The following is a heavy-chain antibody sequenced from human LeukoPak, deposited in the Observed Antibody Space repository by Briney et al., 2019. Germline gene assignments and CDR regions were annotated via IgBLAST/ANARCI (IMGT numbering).Heavy chain of an antibody. J-gene: IGHJ4*02. CDR2: ISGGGDIT. V-gene: IGHV3-23*01. CDR3: VREDTPATANY. D-gene: IGHD2-21*02. CDR1: GFNFANHA. Sequence: GGSLRLSCAASGFNFANHAMSWVRQTAGKGLEWVSAISGGGDITYYADSVKGRFTISRDNSKDTLFLQMHSLRPGDTAVYYCVREDTPATANYWGQGTLVTISS.